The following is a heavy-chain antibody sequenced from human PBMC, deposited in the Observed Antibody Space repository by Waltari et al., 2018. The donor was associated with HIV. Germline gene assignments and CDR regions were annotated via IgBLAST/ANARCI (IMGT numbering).Heavy chain of an antibody. CDR2: IRRSSSFI. CDR1: GFTFSFSGYT. J-gene: IGHJ3*02. CDR3: AREDYSGYVGHAFDI. Sequence: QRVESGGGLVKPGGSLRLSCGASGFTFSFSGYTRNWVRQATGKGLEWVASIRRSSSFIYSADSVKGRFTISRDNVKNSLYLQMNSLRTEDTAVYYCAREDYSGYVGHAFDIWGQGTMVTVSS. V-gene: IGHV3-21*02. D-gene: IGHD5-12*01.